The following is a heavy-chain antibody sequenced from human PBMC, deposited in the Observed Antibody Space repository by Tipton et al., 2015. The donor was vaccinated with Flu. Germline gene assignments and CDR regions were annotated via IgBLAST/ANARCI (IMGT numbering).Heavy chain of an antibody. Sequence: TLSLTCSASGDSMTSSRYYWGWIRQPPGKGLEWIGSTFHSGSTDYNPSLKSRVTISLDKSKNQFSLNLSSVTAADTAVYYCARVGAVTMVRGLAFDAFDIWGLGTMVAVSS. CDR1: GDSMTSSRYY. D-gene: IGHD3-10*01. CDR2: TFHSGST. CDR3: ARVGAVTMVRGLAFDAFDI. J-gene: IGHJ3*02. V-gene: IGHV4-39*07.